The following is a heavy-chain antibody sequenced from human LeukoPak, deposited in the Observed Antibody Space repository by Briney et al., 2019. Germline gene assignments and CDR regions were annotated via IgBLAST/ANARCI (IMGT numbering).Heavy chain of an antibody. J-gene: IGHJ4*02. CDR3: ARYRGYSRHTSLDY. V-gene: IGHV4-39*02. CDR1: GDSISSSSYY. CDR2: INYFDST. Sequence: SETLSLTCTVTGDSISSSSYYWDWIRQPPGKGLEWIGCINYFDSTYYIPSLMSRVTISVEASKNHFSLKLSSVTAADTAVYYCARYRGYSRHTSLDYWGQRILVTVSS. D-gene: IGHD5-18*01.